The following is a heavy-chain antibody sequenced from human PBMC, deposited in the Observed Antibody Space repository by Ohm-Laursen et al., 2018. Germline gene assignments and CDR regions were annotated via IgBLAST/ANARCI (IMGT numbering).Heavy chain of an antibody. D-gene: IGHD1-1*01. V-gene: IGHV3-33*01. CDR2: IWYDGTNR. CDR1: GFSFNDYG. Sequence: SLRLSCSASGFSFNDYGMHWVRQAPGKGLEWVAVIWYDGTNRYYADSVEGRFTISRDKFKNTLDLQMHGLRVEDTAVYYCARWNNLVQKDRHFDYWGQGTLVTVSS. CDR3: ARWNNLVQKDRHFDY. J-gene: IGHJ4*02.